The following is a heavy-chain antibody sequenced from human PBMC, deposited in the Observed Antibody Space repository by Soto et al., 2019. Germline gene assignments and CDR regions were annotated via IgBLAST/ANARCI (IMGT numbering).Heavy chain of an antibody. D-gene: IGHD2-15*01. J-gene: IGHJ6*02. CDR1: GGTFSSYA. Sequence: SVKVSCKASGGTFSSYAISWVRQAPGQGLEWMGGIIPIFGTANYAQKFQGRVTITADESTSTAYMELSSLRSEDTAVYYCARHPPEVVAGDYYYGMDVWGQGTTVTVSS. V-gene: IGHV1-69*13. CDR3: ARHPPEVVAGDYYYGMDV. CDR2: IIPIFGTA.